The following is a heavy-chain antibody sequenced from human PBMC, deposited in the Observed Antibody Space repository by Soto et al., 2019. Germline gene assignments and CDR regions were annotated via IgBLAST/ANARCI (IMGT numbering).Heavy chain of an antibody. D-gene: IGHD6-13*01. CDR2: IWYDGSNK. J-gene: IGHJ5*02. CDR1: GFTFIDSI. V-gene: IGHV3-33*08. CDR3: ARDNSSSWYGQTNWFDP. Sequence: GSLRLSCAASGFTFIDSIFNWVRQAPGKGLEWVAVIWYDGSNKYYADSVKGRFTISRDNSKNTLYLQMNSLRAEDTAVYYCARDNSSSWYGQTNWFDPWGQGTLVTVSS.